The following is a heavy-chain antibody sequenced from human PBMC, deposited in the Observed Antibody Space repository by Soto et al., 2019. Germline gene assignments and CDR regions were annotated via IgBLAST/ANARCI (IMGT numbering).Heavy chain of an antibody. J-gene: IGHJ4*02. V-gene: IGHV3-66*01. Sequence: EVQLVESGGGLVQPGGSLRLSCAASGFTVSSNYMSWVRQAPGKGLEWVSVIYSGGSTYYADSVKGRFTISRDNSKNTLYLQMNSLRAEDTAVYYCARTIPGDPFGYWGQGTLVTVSS. CDR3: ARTIPGDPFGY. CDR2: IYSGGST. CDR1: GFTVSSNY. D-gene: IGHD7-27*01.